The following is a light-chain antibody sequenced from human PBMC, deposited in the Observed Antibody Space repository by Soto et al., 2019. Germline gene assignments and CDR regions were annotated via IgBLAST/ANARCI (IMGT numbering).Light chain of an antibody. J-gene: IGKJ4*01. V-gene: IGKV1-12*01. CDR3: QQANSFPLT. Sequence: DIQMTQSPSSVSASVGDRVSITCRASQGISSWLAWYQQKPGRAPKLLIYTGSSLQSGVPSRFSRTGSGTDFSLTISSLKPEDVATYYCQQANSFPLTFGGGTKVEIK. CDR2: TGS. CDR1: QGISSW.